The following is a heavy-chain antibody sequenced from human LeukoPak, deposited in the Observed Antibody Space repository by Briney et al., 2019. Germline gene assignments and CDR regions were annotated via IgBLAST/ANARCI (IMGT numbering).Heavy chain of an antibody. CDR2: IYSGVST. CDR3: ARDRWYDFWSGYEGNDAFDI. CDR1: GFTVSSNY. D-gene: IGHD3-3*01. V-gene: IGHV3-66*02. Sequence: PGGSLRLSCAASGFTVSSNYMSWVRQAPGKGLEWVSVIYSGVSTYYADSVKGRFTISRDNSKNTLYLQMNSLRAEDTAVYYCARDRWYDFWSGYEGNDAFDIWGQGTMVTVSS. J-gene: IGHJ3*02.